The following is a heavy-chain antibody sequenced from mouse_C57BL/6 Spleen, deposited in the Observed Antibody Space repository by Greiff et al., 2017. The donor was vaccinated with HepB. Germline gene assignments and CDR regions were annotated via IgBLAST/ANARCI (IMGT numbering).Heavy chain of an antibody. J-gene: IGHJ2*01. CDR1: GFTFSDYG. Sequence: EVQLVESGGGLVKPGGSLKLSCAASGFTFSDYGMHWVRQAPEKGLEWVAYISSGSSTIYYADTVKGRFTISRDNAKNTLFLQMTSLRSEDTAMYYCATYYDGYFDYWGQGTTLTVSS. CDR3: ATYYDGYFDY. V-gene: IGHV5-17*01. CDR2: ISSGSSTI. D-gene: IGHD1-1*01.